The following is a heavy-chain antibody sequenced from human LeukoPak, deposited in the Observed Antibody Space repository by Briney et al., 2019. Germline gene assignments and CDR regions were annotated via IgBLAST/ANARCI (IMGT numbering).Heavy chain of an antibody. Sequence: SETLSLTCTVSGSSISSGSSYWGWIRQPPGKGLEWIGNIYYTGSSYYSPSLESRVTISVDTSKNQFSLKLRSVTAADTAVYFCARELSTFFIESWGQGTLVTVSS. CDR1: GSSISSGSSY. J-gene: IGHJ4*02. CDR2: IYYTGSS. CDR3: ARELSTFFIES. V-gene: IGHV4-39*07. D-gene: IGHD2/OR15-2a*01.